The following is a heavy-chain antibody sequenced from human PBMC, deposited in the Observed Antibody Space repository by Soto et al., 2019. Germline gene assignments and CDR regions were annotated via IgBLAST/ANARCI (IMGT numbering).Heavy chain of an antibody. V-gene: IGHV1-18*01. J-gene: IGHJ4*02. CDR1: GYTFTSYG. Sequence: QVQLVPSGAEVKKPGASVKVSCKASGYTFTSYGISWVRQAPGQGLAWMGWISAYNGNTNYAQKLQGRVTMTTDTSTRTAYMELRSLISDDTAVYYCARDKGWAPTDCGGQGTLVTVAS. D-gene: IGHD1-26*01. CDR3: ARDKGWAPTDC. CDR2: ISAYNGNT.